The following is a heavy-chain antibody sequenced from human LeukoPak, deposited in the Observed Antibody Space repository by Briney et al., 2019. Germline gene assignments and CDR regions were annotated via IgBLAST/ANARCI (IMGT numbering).Heavy chain of an antibody. V-gene: IGHV1-18*04. J-gene: IGHJ4*02. CDR2: ISAYNGNS. Sequence: ASVKVSCKASGYTFTSYGISWVRQAPGQGLEWMGGISAYNGNSNYAHKLQGIVTMTTNTSTSTAYMELRSLRSDDTAVYYCARGYSSGCYVGDYWGQGTLVTVSS. CDR3: ARGYSSGCYVGDY. CDR1: GYTFTSYG. D-gene: IGHD6-19*01.